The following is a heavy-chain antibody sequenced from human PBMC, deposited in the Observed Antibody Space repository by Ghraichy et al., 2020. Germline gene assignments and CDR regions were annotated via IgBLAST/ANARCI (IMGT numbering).Heavy chain of an antibody. CDR1: GVSIQSGSYY. V-gene: IGHV4-61*02. D-gene: IGHD4-23*01. CDR2: IYASGRT. Sequence: SQTLSLTCSVSGVSIQSGSYYWSWIRQPAGKGLEWIGRIYASGRTNYSPSLKSRITMSIDTVKNQFSLTLTSVTAADTATYYCARLTATSETLYGVDIWGPGTTVTVSS. CDR3: ARLTATSETLYGVDI. J-gene: IGHJ6*02.